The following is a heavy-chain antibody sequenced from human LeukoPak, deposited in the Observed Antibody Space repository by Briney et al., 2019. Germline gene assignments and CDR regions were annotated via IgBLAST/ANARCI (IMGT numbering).Heavy chain of an antibody. CDR1: GYTFTSYA. D-gene: IGHD3-10*01. V-gene: IGHV1-3*01. CDR2: INAGNGNT. Sequence: ASVKVSCKASGYTFTSYAMHWVRQAPGQRLEWMGWINAGNGNTKYSQKFQGRVTITRDTSASTAYMELSSLRSEDTAVYYCARWLWFGELLYAFDIWGQGTMVTVSS. CDR3: ARWLWFGELLYAFDI. J-gene: IGHJ3*02.